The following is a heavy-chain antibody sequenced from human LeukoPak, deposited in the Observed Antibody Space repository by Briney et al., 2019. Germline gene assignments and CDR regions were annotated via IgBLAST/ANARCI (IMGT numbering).Heavy chain of an antibody. CDR3: ARDYPLWFGELFWHEWFDP. D-gene: IGHD3-10*01. V-gene: IGHV4-38-2*02. CDR1: GYSISSGSY. J-gene: IGHJ5*02. Sequence: SETLSLTCTVSGYSISSGSYWGWIRQPPGKGLEWIANIYHSGSTYYTPSLKSRVTISVDKSKNQFSLKLSSVTAADTAVYYCARDYPLWFGELFWHEWFDPWGQGTLVTVSS. CDR2: IYHSGST.